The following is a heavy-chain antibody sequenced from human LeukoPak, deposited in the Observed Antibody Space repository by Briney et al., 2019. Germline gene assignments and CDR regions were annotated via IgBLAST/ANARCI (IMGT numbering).Heavy chain of an antibody. CDR1: FLTFGAYG. Sequence: GRSLRLSCEASFLTFGAYGMHWVRQAPGKGLEWVANIRKDGSDIHYVDSVKGRFTISRDNAKNSLYLEMSSLRGEDTALYYCARDTSPRIAAIYYDAFDIWGQGTMVTVSS. J-gene: IGHJ3*02. CDR2: IRKDGSDI. D-gene: IGHD6-13*01. V-gene: IGHV3-7*01. CDR3: ARDTSPRIAAIYYDAFDI.